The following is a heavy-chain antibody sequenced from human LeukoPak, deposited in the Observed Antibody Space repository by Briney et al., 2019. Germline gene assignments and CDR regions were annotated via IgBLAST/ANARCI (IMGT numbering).Heavy chain of an antibody. Sequence: GASVKVSCKASGGTFSSYAISWVRQAPGQGLEWMGGIIPIFGTANYAQKFQGRVTTTADESTSTAYMELSSLRSEDTAVYYCARGWGYENYFDYWGQGTLVTVSS. CDR2: IIPIFGTA. J-gene: IGHJ4*02. V-gene: IGHV1-69*13. CDR1: GGTFSSYA. CDR3: ARGWGYENYFDY. D-gene: IGHD2-15*01.